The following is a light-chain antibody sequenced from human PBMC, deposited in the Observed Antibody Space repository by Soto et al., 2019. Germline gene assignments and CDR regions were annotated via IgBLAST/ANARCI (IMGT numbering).Light chain of an antibody. J-gene: IGKJ1*01. Sequence: EFVLTQSPGTLSLSPGERATLSCRASQSVTNSYLAWFQQKPGQAPRLLIFGALSRATGIPDRFSGSGSGTDFTLTISRLEPEDFAVYYCQQYATSPWAFGQGTKVDIK. CDR2: GAL. CDR1: QSVTNSY. CDR3: QQYATSPWA. V-gene: IGKV3-20*01.